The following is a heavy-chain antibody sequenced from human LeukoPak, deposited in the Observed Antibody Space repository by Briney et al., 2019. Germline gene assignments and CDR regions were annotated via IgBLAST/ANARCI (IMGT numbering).Heavy chain of an antibody. V-gene: IGHV3-23*01. CDR2: ISGSGGST. CDR1: GFTFSSYA. Sequence: PGGSLRLSCAASGFTFSSYAMSWVRQAPGKGLEWVSAISGSGGSTYYADSVKGRFTISRDNSKNTLYLQMNSLRAEDTAVYYCARELGYCSSTSCDYYYYGMDVWGQGTTVTVSS. J-gene: IGHJ6*02. CDR3: ARELGYCSSTSCDYYYYGMDV. D-gene: IGHD2-2*01.